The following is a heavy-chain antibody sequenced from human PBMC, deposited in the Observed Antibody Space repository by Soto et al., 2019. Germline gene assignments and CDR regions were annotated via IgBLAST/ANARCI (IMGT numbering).Heavy chain of an antibody. CDR2: ISDDGGNK. D-gene: IGHD6-13*01. J-gene: IGHJ4*02. V-gene: IGHV3-30-3*01. Sequence: SLRLSCAASGFTFSSYAMHWVRQAPGKGLEWMAVISDDGGNKYYADSVKGRFTISRDNSKNTLYLQMNSLRAEDTAVYYCVRDPSAAAYFDYWGQGTLVTVSS. CDR1: GFTFSSYA. CDR3: VRDPSAAAYFDY.